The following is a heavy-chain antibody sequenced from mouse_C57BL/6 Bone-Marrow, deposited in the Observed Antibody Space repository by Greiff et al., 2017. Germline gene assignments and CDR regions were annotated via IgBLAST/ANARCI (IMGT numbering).Heavy chain of an antibody. D-gene: IGHD3-2*02. J-gene: IGHJ3*01. CDR1: GFSLTSYA. Sequence: VMLVESGPGLVAPSQSLSITCTVSGFSLTSYAISWVRQPPGKGLEWLGVIWTGGGTNYNSALKSRLSISKDNSKGQFFLKMNSQQTDDTARYDCARRDGSGYGWFAYWGQGTLVTVSA. V-gene: IGHV2-9-1*01. CDR3: ARRDGSGYGWFAY. CDR2: IWTGGGT.